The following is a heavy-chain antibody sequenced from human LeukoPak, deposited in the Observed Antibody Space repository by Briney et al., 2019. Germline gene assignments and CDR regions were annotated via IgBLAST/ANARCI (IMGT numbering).Heavy chain of an antibody. CDR1: GGSISSYY. CDR3: ARAPSAGSYSFYYFDY. J-gene: IGHJ4*02. D-gene: IGHD3-10*01. CDR2: IYTSGST. V-gene: IGHV4-4*07. Sequence: SETLSLTCTVSGGSISSYYWSWLRQPAGKGLEWIGRIYTSGSTNYNPSLKSRVTMSVDTSKNQSSLKLSSVTAADTAVYYCARAPSAGSYSFYYFDYWGQGTLVTVSS.